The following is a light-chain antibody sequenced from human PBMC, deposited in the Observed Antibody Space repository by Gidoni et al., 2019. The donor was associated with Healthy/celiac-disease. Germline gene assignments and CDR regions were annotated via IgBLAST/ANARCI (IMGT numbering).Light chain of an antibody. CDR1: SSDVGSYNL. J-gene: IGLJ2*01. CDR2: EVS. CDR3: CSYAGSSTLV. Sequence: QSLTISCTGTSSDVGSYNLVSWYQQHPGKAPKLMIYEVSKRPSGVSNRFSGSKSGNTASLTISGLQAEDEADYYCCSYAGSSTLVFGGGTKLTVL. V-gene: IGLV2-23*02.